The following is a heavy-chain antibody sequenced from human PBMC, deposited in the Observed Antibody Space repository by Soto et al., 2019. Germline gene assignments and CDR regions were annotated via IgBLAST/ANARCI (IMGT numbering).Heavy chain of an antibody. CDR3: TRAGSDPGILYISHSYAMQL. J-gene: IGHJ3*01. CDR1: VFSVSSDY. Sequence: PVGSLRLSCASSVFSVSSDYMSCVRHAPGKWLEWVSLIYSGGDTYYADSVKGRFTISRDISSNTIYLHMTCMRADDTAIYYCTRAGSDPGILYISHSYAMQLWGRGTMVTVSS. V-gene: IGHV3-53*01. D-gene: IGHD2-2*01. CDR2: IYSGGDT.